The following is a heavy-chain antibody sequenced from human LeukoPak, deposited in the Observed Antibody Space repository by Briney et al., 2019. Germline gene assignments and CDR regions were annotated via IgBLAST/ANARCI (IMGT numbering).Heavy chain of an antibody. J-gene: IGHJ4*02. Sequence: ASVKVSCKASGYTFTSYGISWVRQAPGQGLEWMGWISAYNGNTNYAQKLQGRVTMTTDTSTSTAYMELRSLRSDDTAVYYCARAFWDDYYDSSGYFYFDYWGQGTLVTVSS. V-gene: IGHV1-18*01. CDR3: ARAFWDDYYDSSGYFYFDY. CDR1: GYTFTSYG. CDR2: ISAYNGNT. D-gene: IGHD3-22*01.